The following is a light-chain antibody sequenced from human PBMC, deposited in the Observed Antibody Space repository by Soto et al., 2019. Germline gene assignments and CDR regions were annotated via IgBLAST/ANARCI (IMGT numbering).Light chain of an antibody. CDR3: QQSFITPLT. Sequence: DIQMTQSPSSLSASVGDIISITCRASQRISSYLNWYQQKPGKAPKLLISAASNLQTGVPSRFSGSVSLTDFTLTISSLQPEDFAPYYCQQSFITPLTLGQGTKVDLK. CDR1: QRISSY. J-gene: IGKJ1*01. V-gene: IGKV1-39*01. CDR2: AAS.